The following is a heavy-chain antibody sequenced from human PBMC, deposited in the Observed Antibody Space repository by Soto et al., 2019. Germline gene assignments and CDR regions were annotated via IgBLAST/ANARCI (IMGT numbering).Heavy chain of an antibody. J-gene: IGHJ2*01. CDR1: GFTFINYA. Sequence: EVQLLESGGGFVQPGGSLRLSCAVSGFTFINYAMNWVRQAPGKGLGWVSSISGGGDAAFFPDSVRGPFTISRDNSKNTVTLQMNSLGVDDTAVYYCARKILGSTSRPNYWYFDLWGRGTLVTVSS. D-gene: IGHD2-2*01. CDR3: ARKILGSTSRPNYWYFDL. CDR2: ISGGGDAA. V-gene: IGHV3-23*01.